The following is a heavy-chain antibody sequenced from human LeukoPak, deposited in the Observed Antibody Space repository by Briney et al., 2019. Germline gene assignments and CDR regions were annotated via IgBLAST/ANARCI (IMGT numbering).Heavy chain of an antibody. J-gene: IGHJ5*02. CDR1: GGSFSGYY. CDR3: AREAPGVVRGYSGPLTVAPKKKAWFDP. D-gene: IGHD5-12*01. V-gene: IGHV4-34*01. Sequence: SETLSLTCAVYGGSFSGYYWSWIRQPPGKGLEWIGEINHSGSTNYNPSLKSRVTISVDTSRNQFSLKLSSVTAADTAVYYCAREAPGVVRGYSGPLTVAPKKKAWFDPWGQGTLVTVSS. CDR2: INHSGST.